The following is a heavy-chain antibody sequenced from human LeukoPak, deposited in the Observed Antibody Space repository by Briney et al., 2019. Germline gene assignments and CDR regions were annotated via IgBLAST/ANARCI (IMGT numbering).Heavy chain of an antibody. CDR2: ISGSGGST. CDR3: AKDLEKNIFVVVVAAAFDY. Sequence: PGGSLRLSCAASGFTLSSYAMSWVRQAPGKGLEWVSAISGSGGSTYYADSVKGRFTISRDNSKNTLYLQMNSLRAEDTAVYYCAKDLEKNIFVVVVAAAFDYWGQGTLVTVSS. J-gene: IGHJ4*02. CDR1: GFTLSSYA. D-gene: IGHD2-15*01. V-gene: IGHV3-23*01.